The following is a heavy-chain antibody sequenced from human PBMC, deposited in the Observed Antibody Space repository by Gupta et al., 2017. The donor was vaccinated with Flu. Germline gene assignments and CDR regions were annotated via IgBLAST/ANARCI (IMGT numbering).Heavy chain of an antibody. J-gene: IGHJ6*02. CDR3: TGSPVYAMDV. D-gene: IGHD2-8*01. CDR2: IRSKANNYAT. V-gene: IGHV3-73*01. Sequence: SAMQWVRQASGKGLEWVGRIRSKANNYATSYAASVKGRFTISRDDSKNTAHLQMNSLKTEDTAVYYCTGSPVYAMDVWGRGTTVTVSS. CDR1: SA.